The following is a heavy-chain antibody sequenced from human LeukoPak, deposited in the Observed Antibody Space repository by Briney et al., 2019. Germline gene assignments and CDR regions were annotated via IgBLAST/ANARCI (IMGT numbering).Heavy chain of an antibody. V-gene: IGHV4-31*11. Sequence: SETLSLTCAVSGGSISSGGYYWSWIRQHPGKGLEWIGYIYYSGSTYYNPSLKSRVTISVDTSKNQFSLKLSSVTAADTAVYYCARSYGELNAFDIWGQGTMVTVSS. J-gene: IGHJ3*02. D-gene: IGHD3-10*01. CDR2: IYYSGST. CDR1: GGSISSGGYY. CDR3: ARSYGELNAFDI.